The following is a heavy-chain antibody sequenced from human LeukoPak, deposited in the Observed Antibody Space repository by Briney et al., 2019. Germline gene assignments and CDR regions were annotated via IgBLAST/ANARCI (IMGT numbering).Heavy chain of an antibody. D-gene: IGHD1-26*01. V-gene: IGHV4-59*08. J-gene: IGHJ4*02. CDR3: ARHEQWELWGYFDY. CDR1: GGSISSYY. Sequence: SETLSLTCTVSGGSISSYYWSWIRQPPGKGLEWIGYIYYSGSTNYNPSLKSRVTISVDTSKNQFSLKLSSVTAADTAMYYCARHEQWELWGYFDYWGQGTLVTVSS. CDR2: IYYSGST.